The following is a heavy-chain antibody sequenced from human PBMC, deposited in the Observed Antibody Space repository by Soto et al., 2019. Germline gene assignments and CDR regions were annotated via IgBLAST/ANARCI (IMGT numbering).Heavy chain of an antibody. Sequence: HGESLKISCKVSGYSFTSYWIGWVRQMPGKGLEWMGIIYPGDSDTRYSPSFQGQVTISADKSISTAYLQWSSLKASDTAMYYCAGGGVRGVITRTRDYYGMDVWGQGTTVTVSS. D-gene: IGHD3-10*01. CDR2: IYPGDSDT. J-gene: IGHJ6*02. V-gene: IGHV5-51*01. CDR1: GYSFTSYW. CDR3: AGGGVRGVITRTRDYYGMDV.